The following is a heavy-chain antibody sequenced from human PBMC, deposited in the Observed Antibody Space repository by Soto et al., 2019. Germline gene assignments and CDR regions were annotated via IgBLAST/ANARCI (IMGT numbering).Heavy chain of an antibody. D-gene: IGHD2-15*01. CDR1: NGSMRNVY. J-gene: IGHJ4*01. Sequence: SETLSLTCTVSNGSMRNVYWSWIRQPPGKRLEWIGFIFHSGNAKYNPSLKSRVTISIDTSKSQFSLSLDSVTAADTAVYFCARAHAPTLPFDYWGLGTLVTVS. V-gene: IGHV4-59*01. CDR2: IFHSGNA. CDR3: ARAHAPTLPFDY.